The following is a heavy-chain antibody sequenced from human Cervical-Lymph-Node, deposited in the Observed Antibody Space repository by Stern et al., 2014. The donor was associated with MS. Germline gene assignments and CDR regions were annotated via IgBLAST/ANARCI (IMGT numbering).Heavy chain of an antibody. V-gene: IGHV5-51*01. CDR2: IYPGESET. CDR3: ARHAPAGYSPFDY. Sequence: VQLVQSGAEVKKPGESLKISCKGSGYSFTSYWIGWVRQMPGKGLEWVGIIYPGESETRYRPSVQCQITISDDKSISTAYLQWSSLKASDTAMYYCARHAPAGYSPFDYWGQGTLVTVSS. CDR1: GYSFTSYW. D-gene: IGHD4-11*01. J-gene: IGHJ4*02.